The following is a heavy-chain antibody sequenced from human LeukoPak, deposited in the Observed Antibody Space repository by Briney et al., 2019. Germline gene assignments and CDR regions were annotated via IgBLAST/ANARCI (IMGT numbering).Heavy chain of an antibody. V-gene: IGHV4-59*08. CDR3: ARQEIGLRSFDP. CDR2: IYYSGST. D-gene: IGHD3/OR15-3a*01. Sequence: PSETLSLTCTVSGVSISSYYWSWLRRPPGKGLEWVGYIYYSGSTNYNPSLKSRVTISVDTSKNQFSLNLSSVTAADTAVYYCARQEIGLRSFDPWGQGTLVTVSS. CDR1: GVSISSYY. J-gene: IGHJ5*02.